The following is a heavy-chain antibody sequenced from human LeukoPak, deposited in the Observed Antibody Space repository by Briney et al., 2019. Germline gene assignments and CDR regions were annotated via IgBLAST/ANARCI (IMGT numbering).Heavy chain of an antibody. V-gene: IGHV3-74*01. Sequence: GGSLSLSCAASGFTFSRYWMHWVRQAPGKGLVWVSRINSDGNYTTYPDSVKGRFTISRDNAKNTLSLQMNSLRAEDTAVYYCAREYSSGWTSDYWGQGTLVTVSS. CDR1: GFTFSRYW. J-gene: IGHJ4*02. CDR2: INSDGNYT. CDR3: AREYSSGWTSDY. D-gene: IGHD6-19*01.